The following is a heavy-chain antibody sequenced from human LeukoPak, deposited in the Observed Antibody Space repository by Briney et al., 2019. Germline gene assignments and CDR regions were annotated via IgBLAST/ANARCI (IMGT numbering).Heavy chain of an antibody. CDR3: AKAYDSSGYYVPFDY. V-gene: IGHV3-23*01. Sequence: GGSLRLPCAASGFTFSSYAMSWVRQAPGKGLEWVSAISGSGGSTYYADSVKGRFTISRDNSKNTLYLQMNSLRAEDTAVYYCAKAYDSSGYYVPFDYWGQGTLVTVSS. D-gene: IGHD3-22*01. J-gene: IGHJ4*02. CDR1: GFTFSSYA. CDR2: ISGSGGST.